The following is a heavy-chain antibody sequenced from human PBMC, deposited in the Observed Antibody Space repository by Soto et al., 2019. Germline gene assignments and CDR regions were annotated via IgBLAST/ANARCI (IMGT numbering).Heavy chain of an antibody. D-gene: IGHD3-9*01. CDR1: GGTVGSRSYY. J-gene: IGHJ4*02. V-gene: IGHV4-39*01. Sequence: LVILSLSCTVSGGTVGSRSYYWGWVRQPPGKGLEWIGSVYYSGSTYYNPSLESRVTISVDKSKNQFSLKLMSLSAADTAVYYCGRLEGLATISYYFDYWGQGALVTVSS. CDR3: GRLEGLATISYYFDY. CDR2: VYYSGST.